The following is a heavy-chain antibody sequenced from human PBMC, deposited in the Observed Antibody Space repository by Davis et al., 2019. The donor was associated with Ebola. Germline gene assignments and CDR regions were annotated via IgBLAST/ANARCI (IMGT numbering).Heavy chain of an antibody. CDR3: ARGGFRDSFDY. CDR2: IYYSGST. CDR1: GGSISSSSYY. J-gene: IGHJ4*02. Sequence: MPSETLSLTCTVSGGSISSSSYYWGWIRQPPGKGLEWIGYIYYSGSTYYNPSLKSRVTISVDKSKNQFSLKLSSVTAADTAVYYCARGGFRDSFDYWGQGTLVTVSS. D-gene: IGHD3-10*01. V-gene: IGHV4-61*05.